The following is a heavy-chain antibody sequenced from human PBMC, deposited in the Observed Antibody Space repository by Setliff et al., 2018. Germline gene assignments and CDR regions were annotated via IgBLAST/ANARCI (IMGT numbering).Heavy chain of an antibody. D-gene: IGHD5-12*01. CDR2: IIPIFGTT. CDR1: GGTFSNYD. V-gene: IGHV1-69*05. J-gene: IGHJ6*03. CDR3: ARERGDIVTTTSYYYYLDV. Sequence: SVKVSCKASGGTFSNYDISWVRQAPGQGLEWMGGIIPIFGTTNYAQRFQGRVTITTGESTSTAYMELSSLRSEDTAVYYCARERGDIVTTTSYYYYLDVWGKGTTVTVSS.